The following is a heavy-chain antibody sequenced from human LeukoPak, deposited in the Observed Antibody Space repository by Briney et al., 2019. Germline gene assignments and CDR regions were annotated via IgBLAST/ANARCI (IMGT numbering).Heavy chain of an antibody. CDR3: ARHRNGAFDI. CDR1: GASKSSYY. D-gene: IGHD1-1*01. V-gene: IGHV4-59*08. J-gene: IGHJ3*02. CDR2: IYYSGST. Sequence: PSETLSLTCTVSGASKSSYYWSWIRQPPGKGLEWIGYIYYSGSTSYNPSLKSRISISVDTSKSQFSLKLSSVTAADTAVYYCARHRNGAFDIWGQGTMVTVSP.